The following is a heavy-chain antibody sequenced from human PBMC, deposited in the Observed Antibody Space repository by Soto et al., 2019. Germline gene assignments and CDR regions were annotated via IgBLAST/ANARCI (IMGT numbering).Heavy chain of an antibody. CDR1: GFICTSYD. V-gene: IGHV3-23*01. Sequence: PGGSLRLSCAASGFICTSYDMSWVRQTPGKGLEWVSTILVSDSTHYEDSVRGRFTISRDRSKNTVYLQMNSLTAGDTAVYYWAKATATGGGAFDIRGQGTMVTVSS. CDR3: AKATATGGGAFDI. J-gene: IGHJ3*02. D-gene: IGHD2-8*02. CDR2: ILVSDST.